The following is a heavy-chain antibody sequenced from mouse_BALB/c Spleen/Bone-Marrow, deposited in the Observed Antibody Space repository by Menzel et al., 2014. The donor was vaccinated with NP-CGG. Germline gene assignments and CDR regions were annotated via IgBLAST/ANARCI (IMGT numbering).Heavy chain of an antibody. V-gene: IGHV1-9*01. J-gene: IGHJ1*01. Sequence: QVELQHSGADLIKPWASITMSCKFTGYTFSSDWIEGVKQRPGHGLERNGAILPGSGSTNDYEKFKGNATFTADTHSNTPYMQLSSLTSEDSDVYYCARTMMRGYFYVWGAWTTVTISS. D-gene: IGHD2-3*01. CDR3: ARTMMRGYFYV. CDR1: GYTFSSDW. CDR2: ILPGSGST.